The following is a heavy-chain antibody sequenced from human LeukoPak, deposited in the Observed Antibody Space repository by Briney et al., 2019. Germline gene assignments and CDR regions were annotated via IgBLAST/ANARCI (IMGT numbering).Heavy chain of an antibody. CDR3: ARERVGALYYYYGMDV. V-gene: IGHV1-3*01. CDR1: GYTFTSYA. CDR2: INAGNGNT. J-gene: IGHJ6*02. Sequence: ASVNVSCKASGYTFTSYAMHWVRQAPGQRLEWMGWINAGNGNTKYSQKFQGRVTITRDTSASTAYMELSSLRSEDTAVYYCARERVGALYYYYGMDVWGQGTTVTVSS. D-gene: IGHD1-26*01.